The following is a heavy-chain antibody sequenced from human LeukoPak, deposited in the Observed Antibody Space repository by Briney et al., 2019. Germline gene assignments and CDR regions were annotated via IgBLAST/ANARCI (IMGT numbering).Heavy chain of an antibody. CDR3: ARGRPRGITIFGVATQDY. Sequence: SQTLSLTCTVSGGSISSGDYYWSWLRQPPGTGLEWLGYIYYSGSTYYNPSLKSRVTISVDTSKNQFSLKLSSVTAADTAVYYCARGRPRGITIFGVATQDYWGQGTLVTVSS. CDR1: GGSISSGDYY. V-gene: IGHV4-30-4*08. D-gene: IGHD3-3*01. CDR2: IYYSGST. J-gene: IGHJ4*02.